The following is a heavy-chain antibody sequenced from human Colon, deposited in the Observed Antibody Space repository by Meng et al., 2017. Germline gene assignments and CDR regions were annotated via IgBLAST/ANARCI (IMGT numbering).Heavy chain of an antibody. CDR1: CFYFNTHNFG. Sequence: HPPQPLPLPCIVSCFYFNTHNFGFGWISQLPGNALEWLALIYWHDAGAYTPSLMGRATLTKDTSENQVVLKMTNMEPADTGTYYCVQRHDSLTGVIYWGQGILVTVSS. CDR3: VQRHDSLTGVIY. J-gene: IGHJ4*02. CDR2: IYWHDAG. V-gene: IGHV2-5*01. D-gene: IGHD3-9*01.